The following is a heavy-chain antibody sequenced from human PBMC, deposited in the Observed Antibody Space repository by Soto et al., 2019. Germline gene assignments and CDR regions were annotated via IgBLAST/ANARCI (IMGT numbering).Heavy chain of an antibody. CDR1: GVTFSSYS. D-gene: IGHD1-7*01. Sequence: GVSLRLSCAASGVTFSSYSMSWFLQAPVKGLELVSAISFSGGSTYYAYSVKCRFTISIDNSNNTLYLQMNILRAYDTSVYYCXKRRKYNWKYGGYYFDYWGQGTLVTVSS. V-gene: IGHV3-23*01. CDR3: XKRRKYNWKYGGYYFDY. J-gene: IGHJ4*02. CDR2: ISFSGGST.